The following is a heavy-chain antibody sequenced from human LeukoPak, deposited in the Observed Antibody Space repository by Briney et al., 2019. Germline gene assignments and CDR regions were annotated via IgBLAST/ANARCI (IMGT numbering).Heavy chain of an antibody. CDR1: GGTFSSYA. J-gene: IGHJ3*02. V-gene: IGHV1-69*06. CDR3: AKGNNAWWVDDAFDI. D-gene: IGHD1/OR15-1a*01. CDR2: IIPIFGTA. Sequence: SVKVSCKASGGTFSSYAISWVRQAPGQGLEWMGRIIPIFGTANYAQKFQGRVTITADKSTSTAYMELSSLRSEDTAVYYCAKGNNAWWVDDAFDIWGQGTMVTVSS.